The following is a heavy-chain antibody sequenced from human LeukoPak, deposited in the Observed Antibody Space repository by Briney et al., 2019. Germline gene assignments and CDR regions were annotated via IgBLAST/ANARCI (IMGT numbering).Heavy chain of an antibody. Sequence: PGGSLRLSCAASGFTFSSYAMSCVRQAPGKGLEWVSAISGSGGSRYYADSVKGRFTISRDNSKNTLYLQMNSLRAEDTAVYYCANRPYCSSTSCPFDPWGQGTLVTVSS. D-gene: IGHD2-2*01. CDR1: GFTFSSYA. V-gene: IGHV3-23*01. CDR2: ISGSGGSR. J-gene: IGHJ5*02. CDR3: ANRPYCSSTSCPFDP.